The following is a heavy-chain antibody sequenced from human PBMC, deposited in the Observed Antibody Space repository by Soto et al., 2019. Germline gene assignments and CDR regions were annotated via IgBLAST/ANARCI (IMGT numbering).Heavy chain of an antibody. CDR2: ISYSGST. J-gene: IGHJ6*02. CDR3: ARVGGGNYYYYGMDV. CDR1: GGSISSYY. Sequence: QVQLQESGTGLVKPSETLSLTCTVSGGSISSYYWSWIRQPPGKGPEWIGYISYSGSTTYNPSLTRRVPISVDTSKNQFSLKLSSGSAADTAVYYCARVGGGNYYYYGMDVWGQGTTVTVSS. V-gene: IGHV4-59*01.